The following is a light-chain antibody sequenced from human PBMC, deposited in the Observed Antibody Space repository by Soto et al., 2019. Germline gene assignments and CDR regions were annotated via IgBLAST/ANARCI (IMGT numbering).Light chain of an antibody. J-gene: IGKJ1*01. CDR1: QGISSY. V-gene: IGKV1-8*01. CDR3: QQYYSYST. CDR2: AAS. Sequence: AIRMTQSPSSLSASTGDRVTMTCRASQGISSYLAWYQQKPGKAPKLLIYAASTLQSGVPSRFSGSGSGTDFTLTISCLQSEDFATYYCQQYYSYSTFGQGTKV.